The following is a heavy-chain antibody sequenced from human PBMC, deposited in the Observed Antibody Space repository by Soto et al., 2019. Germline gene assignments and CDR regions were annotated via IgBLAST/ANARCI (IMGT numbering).Heavy chain of an antibody. CDR2: IYYIGST. D-gene: IGHD1-1*01. CDR1: GGAMSSYY. Sequence: PSETLSLTCSVSGGAMSSYYWTWIRQPPGKGLEWIGYIYYIGSTKYNPSLKSRVTISVDTSKNQFSLRLSSVTAADTAVYYCARDANWYGDYYGMDLWGQGTTVTVSS. CDR3: ARDANWYGDYYGMDL. J-gene: IGHJ6*02. V-gene: IGHV4-59*01.